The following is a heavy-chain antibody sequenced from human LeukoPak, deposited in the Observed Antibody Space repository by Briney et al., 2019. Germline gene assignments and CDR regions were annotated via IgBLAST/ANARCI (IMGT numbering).Heavy chain of an antibody. CDR2: FRWDSGSI. CDR3: AKDIGYSYGPYGDYYYYYGMDV. CDR1: GFTFDDYA. Sequence: GRSLRLSCAASGFTFDDYAMHWVRQAPGKGLEWVSGFRWDSGSIGYADSVKGRFSISRDNAKNSLYLQMNSLRAEDTALYYCAKDIGYSYGPYGDYYYYYGMDVWGQGTTVTVSS. D-gene: IGHD5-18*01. J-gene: IGHJ6*02. V-gene: IGHV3-9*01.